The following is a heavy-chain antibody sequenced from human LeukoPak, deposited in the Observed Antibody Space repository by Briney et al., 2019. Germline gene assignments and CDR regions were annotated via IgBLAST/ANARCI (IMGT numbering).Heavy chain of an antibody. V-gene: IGHV3-7*01. CDR3: ARWSHDSFGYYWISS. D-gene: IGHD3-22*01. J-gene: IGHJ5*02. CDR1: GFTFSGHW. Sequence: GGSLRLSCAASGFTFSGHWMTWVRQAPGKGLQWVASIRQDGSVKYYVDSVQGRFIISRDNAMNSLYLQMNSLRAEDTAEYYCARWSHDSFGYYWISSWGQGTLVTVSS. CDR2: IRQDGSVK.